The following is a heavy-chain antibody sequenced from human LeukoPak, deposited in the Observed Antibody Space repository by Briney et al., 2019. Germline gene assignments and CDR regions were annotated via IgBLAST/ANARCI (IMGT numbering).Heavy chain of an antibody. CDR3: ARRTIVVVIPDPWFDP. Sequence: GASVKVSCKASGYTFTSYGISWVRQAPGQGLEWMGWISAYNGNTNYAQKLQGRVTMTTDTSTSTAYMELRSLRSDDTAVYYCARRTIVVVIPDPWFDPWGQGTLVTVSS. V-gene: IGHV1-18*01. CDR2: ISAYNGNT. J-gene: IGHJ5*02. D-gene: IGHD3-22*01. CDR1: GYTFTSYG.